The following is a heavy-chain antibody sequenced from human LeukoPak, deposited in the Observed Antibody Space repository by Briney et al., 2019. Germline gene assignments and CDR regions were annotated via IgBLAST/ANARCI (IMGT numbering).Heavy chain of an antibody. CDR3: ARDPTMVRGVIDY. D-gene: IGHD3-10*01. V-gene: IGHV3-66*01. Sequence: GGSLRLSCAASGFTVSSNYMSWVRQAPGKGLEWVSVIYSGGSTYYADSVKGRFTISRDNSKNTLYLQMNSLRAEDTAVYYCARDPTMVRGVIDYWGQGTPVTVSS. CDR1: GFTVSSNY. CDR2: IYSGGST. J-gene: IGHJ4*02.